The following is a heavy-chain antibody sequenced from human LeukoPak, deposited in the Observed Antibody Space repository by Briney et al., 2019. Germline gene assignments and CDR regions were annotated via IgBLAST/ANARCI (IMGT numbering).Heavy chain of an antibody. J-gene: IGHJ4*02. V-gene: IGHV3-30*02. CDR3: VKDVRFSDSSGYYSS. CDR1: GFTFRSYG. CDR2: TRYDGGNE. D-gene: IGHD3-22*01. Sequence: GGSLRLSCAASGFTFRSYGMHWVRQAPGKGLEWVAFTRYDGGNEKYADSVKGRFTISRDNSKNTLYLQMNNLRPEDTAVYYCVKDVRFSDSSGYYSSWGQGTLVTVSS.